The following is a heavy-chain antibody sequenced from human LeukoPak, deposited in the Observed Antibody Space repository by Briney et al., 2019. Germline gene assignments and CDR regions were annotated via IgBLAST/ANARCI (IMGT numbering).Heavy chain of an antibody. V-gene: IGHV4-34*01. J-gene: IGHJ4*02. CDR1: GGSFTGYY. CDR3: ARGRRQLVRSWGY. D-gene: IGHD6-13*01. CDR2: ISHRGST. Sequence: PSETLPLTCAVYGGSFTGYYWSWIRQPPGKGLEWIGEISHRGSTNYNPSLKSRVTISVYTSKNQFSLKLTSVTAADTAVYYCARGRRQLVRSWGYWGQGTLVTVSS.